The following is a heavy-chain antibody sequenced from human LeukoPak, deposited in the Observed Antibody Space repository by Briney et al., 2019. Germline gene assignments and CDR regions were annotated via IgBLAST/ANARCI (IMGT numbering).Heavy chain of an antibody. J-gene: IGHJ4*02. Sequence: GASVKVSCKASGYTFTSYDINWVRQATGQGLEWMGWMNPNSGNTGYAQKFQGRVTMTRDTSISTAYMELRRLRIEDTAVYYCARGPPESSSSDSWGQGTLVTVSS. CDR3: ARGPPESSSSDS. D-gene: IGHD6-13*01. V-gene: IGHV1-8*01. CDR1: GYTFTSYD. CDR2: MNPNSGNT.